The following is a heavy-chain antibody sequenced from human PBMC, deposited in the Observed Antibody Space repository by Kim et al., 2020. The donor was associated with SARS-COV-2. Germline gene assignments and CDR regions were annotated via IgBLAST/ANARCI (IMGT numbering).Heavy chain of an antibody. Sequence: SVKVSCKASRGTFSSYAISWVRQAPGQGLEWMGRIIPILGIANYAQKFQGRVTITADKSTSTAYMELSSLRSEDTAVYYCASGDWTSGDYYGMDVWGQGTTVTVSS. CDR1: RGTFSSYA. CDR3: ASGDWTSGDYYGMDV. J-gene: IGHJ6*02. V-gene: IGHV1-69*04. CDR2: IIPILGIA. D-gene: IGHD3-10*01.